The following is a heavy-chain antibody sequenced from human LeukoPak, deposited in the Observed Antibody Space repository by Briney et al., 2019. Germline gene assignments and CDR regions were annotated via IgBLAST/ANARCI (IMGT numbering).Heavy chain of an antibody. V-gene: IGHV3-21*01. CDR1: GFTFSSYS. CDR2: ISSSSSYI. D-gene: IGHD6-13*01. CDR3: ARDPGELVLFDY. J-gene: IGHJ4*02. Sequence: GGSLRLSCAASGFTFSSYSMNWVRQAPGKGLEWVSSISSSSSYIYYADSVKGRFTISRDNAKNSLYLQMNRLRAEDTAVYYCARDPGELVLFDYWGQGTLVTVSS.